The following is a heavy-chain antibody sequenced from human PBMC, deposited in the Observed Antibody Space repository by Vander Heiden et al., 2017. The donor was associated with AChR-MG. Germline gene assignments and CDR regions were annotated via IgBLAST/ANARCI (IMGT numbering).Heavy chain of an antibody. CDR2: IYWYDDK. Sequence: QITLKESGPTLVKPTQTLTLTCTFSGFSLGTSGVGVGWIRQHPGQALGWLALIYWYDDKRYSPSLNSSLSLSKDTSKNQVVLTMTNMDPVNHAPYYCAHGTGCRCSGVSCYLYFDLW. V-gene: IGHV2-5*01. D-gene: IGHD2-15*01. CDR1: GFSLGTSGVG. J-gene: IGHJ2*01. CDR3: AHGTGCRCSGVSCYLYFDL.